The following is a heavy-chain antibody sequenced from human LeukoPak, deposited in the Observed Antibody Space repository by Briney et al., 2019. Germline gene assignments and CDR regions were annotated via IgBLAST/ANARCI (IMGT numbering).Heavy chain of an antibody. Sequence: GGSLRLSCAASGFTFRSYAMGWVRQAPGKGLEWVSGISGSGVSTYYAESVEGRFTISRDNSKNTLYLQMDNLRAEDTALYYCAKDLYCSDTSCYLFDYWGQGTLVTVSS. V-gene: IGHV3-23*01. CDR3: AKDLYCSDTSCYLFDY. J-gene: IGHJ4*02. CDR2: ISGSGVST. D-gene: IGHD2-2*01. CDR1: GFTFRSYA.